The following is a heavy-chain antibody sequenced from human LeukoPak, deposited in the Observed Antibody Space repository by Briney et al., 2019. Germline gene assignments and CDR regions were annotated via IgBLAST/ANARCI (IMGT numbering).Heavy chain of an antibody. V-gene: IGHV3-30*18. J-gene: IGHJ4*02. Sequence: GGSLRLSCAASGFTFSSYGMHWVRQAPGKGLEWVAVISYDGSNKYYADSVKGRFTISRDNSKNTLYLQMNSLRAEDTAVYYCAKDESSGTSWVYWGQGALVTVSS. CDR3: AKDESSGTSWVY. D-gene: IGHD2-2*01. CDR1: GFTFSSYG. CDR2: ISYDGSNK.